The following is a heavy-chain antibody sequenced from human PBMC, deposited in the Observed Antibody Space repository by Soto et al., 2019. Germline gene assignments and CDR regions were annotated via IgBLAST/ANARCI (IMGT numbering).Heavy chain of an antibody. Sequence: DVQLVESGGGLVQPGRSLRLSCAASGFTFDDYAMHWVRQAPGKGLEWVSGISWNSGSIGYADSVKGRFTISRDNAKNSLYLQMNSLRAEDTALYYCAKVGSRDYYGSGVWDWGQGTLVTVSS. D-gene: IGHD3-10*01. V-gene: IGHV3-9*01. CDR1: GFTFDDYA. CDR3: AKVGSRDYYGSGVWD. CDR2: ISWNSGSI. J-gene: IGHJ4*02.